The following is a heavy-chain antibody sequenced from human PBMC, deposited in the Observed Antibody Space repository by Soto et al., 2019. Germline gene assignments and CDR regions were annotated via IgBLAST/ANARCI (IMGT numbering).Heavy chain of an antibody. CDR2: IYYSGST. CDR3: ARGPVEMATIIDY. V-gene: IGHV4-59*01. Sequence: SETLSLTCTASGGSISSYYWSWIRQPPGKGLEWIGYIYYSGSTNYNPSLKSRVTISVDTSKNQFSLKLSSVTAADTAVYYCARGPVEMATIIDYWGQGTLVTVSS. J-gene: IGHJ4*02. D-gene: IGHD5-12*01. CDR1: GGSISSYY.